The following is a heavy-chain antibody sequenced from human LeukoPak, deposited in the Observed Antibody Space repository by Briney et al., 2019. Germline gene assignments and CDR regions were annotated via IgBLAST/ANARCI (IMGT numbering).Heavy chain of an antibody. J-gene: IGHJ4*02. CDR2: IRYDGSNK. V-gene: IGHV3-30*02. Sequence: GGSLRLSCSASGFDFSAYWMNWVRQAPGKGLEWVAFIRYDGSNKYYADSVKGRFTISRDNSKNTLYLQMNSLRAEDTAVYYCAKDHGDYWGQGTLVTVSS. CDR3: AKDHGDY. CDR1: GFDFSAYW.